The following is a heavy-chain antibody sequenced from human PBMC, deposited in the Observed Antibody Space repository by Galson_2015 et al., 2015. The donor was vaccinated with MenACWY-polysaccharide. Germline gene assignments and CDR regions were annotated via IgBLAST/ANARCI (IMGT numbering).Heavy chain of an antibody. Sequence: CAISGDSVSSNTAAWNWIRQSPSRGLEWLGRTYYRPNWSSDYALSVRGRITINADTSKNQFSLQLNSVTPEDTPVYYCVRRGADASLLSHPSGHGTLSTPSA. D-gene: IGHD2/OR15-2a*01. CDR1: GDSVSSNTAA. CDR3: VRRGADASLLSHP. J-gene: IGHJ5*02. V-gene: IGHV6-1*01. CDR2: TYYRPNWSS.